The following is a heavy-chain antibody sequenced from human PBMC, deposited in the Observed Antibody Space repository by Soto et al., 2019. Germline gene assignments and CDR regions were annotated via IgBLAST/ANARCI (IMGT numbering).Heavy chain of an antibody. CDR2: INAGNGNT. CDR1: GGTFSSYT. CDR3: ASLVGATTPDAFDI. J-gene: IGHJ3*02. Sequence: GASVKVSCKASGGTFSSYTISWVRQAPGQRLEWMGWINAGNGNTKYSQKFQGRVTITRDTSASTAYMELSSLRSEDTAVYYCASLVGATTPDAFDIWGQGTMVTVSS. D-gene: IGHD1-26*01. V-gene: IGHV1-3*01.